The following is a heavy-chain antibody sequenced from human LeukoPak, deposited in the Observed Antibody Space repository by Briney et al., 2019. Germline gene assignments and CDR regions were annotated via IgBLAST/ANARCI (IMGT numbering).Heavy chain of an antibody. CDR2: IWYDESNK. CDR3: ARDGFSSSWYGRALDY. J-gene: IGHJ4*02. D-gene: IGHD6-13*01. CDR1: GFSSFG. Sequence: GGSLRLSCAASGFSSFGMHWVRQAPGKGLEWVAVIWYDESNKYYADSVKGRFTISRDNSRNTLYLQMNSLRAEDTAVYYCARDGFSSSWYGRALDYWGQGTLVTDAS. V-gene: IGHV3-33*01.